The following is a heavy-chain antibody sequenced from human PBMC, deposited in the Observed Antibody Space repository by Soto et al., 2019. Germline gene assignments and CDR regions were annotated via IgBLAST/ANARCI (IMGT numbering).Heavy chain of an antibody. CDR2: IYHSGST. CDR1: GGSISSGGYF. D-gene: IGHD3-10*01. V-gene: IGHV4-30-2*01. Sequence: SETLSLTCVVSGGSISSGGYFWSWIRQPPGKGLGWIGYIYHSGSTYYNPSLKSRVTISVDRSKNQFSLKLSSVTAADTAVYYCARGLGPWGQGTLVTVS. J-gene: IGHJ5*02. CDR3: ARGLGP.